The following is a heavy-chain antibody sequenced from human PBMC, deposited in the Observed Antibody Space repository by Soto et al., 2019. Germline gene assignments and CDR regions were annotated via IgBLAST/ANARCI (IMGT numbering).Heavy chain of an antibody. Sequence: QVQLVQSGAEVKKPGASVEVSCKASGYTFTGYGISWVRQAPGQGLEWMGWISAYNGDTKYAQNLQDRVTMTTDTFTTTAYMELRSLRSYDTAVYYCARAADPPYYGMDVWGQGTTVTVSS. CDR1: GYTFTGYG. J-gene: IGHJ6*02. V-gene: IGHV1-18*01. CDR2: ISAYNGDT. D-gene: IGHD2-15*01. CDR3: ARAADPPYYGMDV.